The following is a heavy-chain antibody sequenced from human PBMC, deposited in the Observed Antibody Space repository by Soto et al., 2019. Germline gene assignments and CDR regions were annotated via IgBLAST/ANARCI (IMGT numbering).Heavy chain of an antibody. Sequence: GGSLRLSCAASGFTFSSYWMHWVRQAPGKGLVWVSRINSDGSSTSYADSVKGRFTISRDNAKNTRYLQMNSLRAEDTAVYYCVRTSLVVAAATREDYWGQGTLVTVSS. CDR2: INSDGSST. CDR3: VRTSLVVAAATREDY. CDR1: GFTFSSYW. J-gene: IGHJ4*02. V-gene: IGHV3-74*01. D-gene: IGHD2-15*01.